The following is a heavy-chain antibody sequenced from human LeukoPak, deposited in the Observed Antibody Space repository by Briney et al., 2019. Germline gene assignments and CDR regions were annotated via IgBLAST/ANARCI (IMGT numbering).Heavy chain of an antibody. V-gene: IGHV3-23*01. CDR3: AKSPQKVGADHIDY. J-gene: IGHJ4*02. CDR1: GFNFDDYA. CDR2: ISGSGSAT. D-gene: IGHD1-26*01. Sequence: GGSLRLSCAASGFNFDDYAMHWVRQAPGKGLEWVSAISGSGSATYYADSVKGRFTISRDNSKNTLCLQMHSLRAEDTAVYYCAKSPQKVGADHIDYWGQGTLVTVSS.